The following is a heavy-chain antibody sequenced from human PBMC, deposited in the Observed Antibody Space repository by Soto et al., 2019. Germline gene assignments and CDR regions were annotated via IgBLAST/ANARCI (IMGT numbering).Heavy chain of an antibody. D-gene: IGHD6-19*01. V-gene: IGHV1-2*04. CDR1: GCTFTGYY. Sequence: QVQLVQSGAEVKKPGASVKVSCKASGCTFTGYYMHWVRQAPGQGLEWMGWINPNSGGTKYAKKFQGWVTMTRDTSISTAYMELRRLRSDDTAVYFCARDIGSGPQYYFDYWGQGTLVTVSS. J-gene: IGHJ4*02. CDR3: ARDIGSGPQYYFDY. CDR2: INPNSGGT.